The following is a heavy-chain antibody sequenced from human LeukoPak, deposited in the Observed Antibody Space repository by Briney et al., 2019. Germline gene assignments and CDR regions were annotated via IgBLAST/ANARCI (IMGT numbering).Heavy chain of an antibody. D-gene: IGHD3-22*01. V-gene: IGHV1-2*02. CDR2: INPNSSGT. J-gene: IGHJ3*02. CDR3: AREESDYYDRTAPLDI. CDR1: GYTFTGYY. Sequence: GASVKVSCKASGYTFTGYYMHWVRQAPGQGLEWMGWINPNSSGTNYAQKFQGRVTMTRDTSISTAYMELSRLRSDDTAVYYCAREESDYYDRTAPLDIWGQGTMVTVSS.